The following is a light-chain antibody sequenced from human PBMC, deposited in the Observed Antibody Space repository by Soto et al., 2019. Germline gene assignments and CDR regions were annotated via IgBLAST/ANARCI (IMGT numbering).Light chain of an antibody. Sequence: DIQMTQSPSTLSPSVGDRVTITCRASQNIVNWLAWYQQKPGKAPKILIYGASTLERGVPSRFSGSGSGTELTLTITNLQPDDFATYYCQQYNTYSVTFGQGTRLEIK. CDR2: GAS. J-gene: IGKJ5*01. CDR1: QNIVNW. V-gene: IGKV1-5*01. CDR3: QQYNTYSVT.